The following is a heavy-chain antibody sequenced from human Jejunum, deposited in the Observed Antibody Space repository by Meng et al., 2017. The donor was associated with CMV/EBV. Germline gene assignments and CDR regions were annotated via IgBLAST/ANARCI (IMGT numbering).Heavy chain of an antibody. V-gene: IGHV3-30*02. CDR1: GFTFSTYG. CDR2: IRYDGSSK. D-gene: IGHD3-22*01. J-gene: IGHJ4*02. CDR3: AKDSRKDSGGSHFYYFDY. Sequence: QVQLVESGGGVVQPGGSLRLSCSASGFTFSTYGMHWVRQAPGKGLEWVAFIRYDGSSKYYADSVKDRFTISRDNSKNTLYLQMNSLRAEDAAVYYCAKDSRKDSGGSHFYYFDYWGQGTLVTVSS.